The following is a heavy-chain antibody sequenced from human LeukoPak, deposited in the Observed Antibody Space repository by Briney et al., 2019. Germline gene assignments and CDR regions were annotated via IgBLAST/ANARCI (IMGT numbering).Heavy chain of an antibody. CDR1: GGSFSGYY. CDR3: AGLVVVTAISSDY. Sequence: NPSETLSLTCAVYGGSFSGYYWSWIRQPQGRGWSGLGEINHSGSTNYNPSLKSRVTISVDTSKNQFSLKLSSVTAADTAVYYCAGLVVVTAISSDYWGQGTLVTVSS. J-gene: IGHJ4*02. D-gene: IGHD2-21*02. V-gene: IGHV4-34*01. CDR2: INHSGST.